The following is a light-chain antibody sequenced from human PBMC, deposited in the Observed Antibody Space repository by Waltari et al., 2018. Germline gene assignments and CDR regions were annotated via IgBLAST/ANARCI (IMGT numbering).Light chain of an antibody. CDR3: GSWDSSLSAAGV. J-gene: IGLJ3*02. Sequence: QSVLTQPPSVSAAPGQQVTIPSSGGNSTIANNYFSWYQKFPGRAPRLIILDDNQRPSGIPDRFSGSKSGTSATLAITGLQSGDEADYYCGSWDSSLSAAGVFGGGTRLTVL. V-gene: IGLV1-51*01. CDR2: DDN. CDR1: NSTIANNY.